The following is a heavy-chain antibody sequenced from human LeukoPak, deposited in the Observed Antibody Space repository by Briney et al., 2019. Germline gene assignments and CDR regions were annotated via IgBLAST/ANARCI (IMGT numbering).Heavy chain of an antibody. CDR2: IHFSGST. J-gene: IGHJ4*02. CDR1: GGYISSYY. Sequence: PSETLSLTCTVSGGYISSYYWRWTRQPPGKGPEYIGFIHFSGSTNYNPSLANRVTISADTSTNQFSLRLESVTAADTAVYYCARGFMIPLWGGFDSWGQGTRVSVSS. CDR3: ARGFMIPLWGGFDS. D-gene: IGHD3-16*01. V-gene: IGHV4-59*01.